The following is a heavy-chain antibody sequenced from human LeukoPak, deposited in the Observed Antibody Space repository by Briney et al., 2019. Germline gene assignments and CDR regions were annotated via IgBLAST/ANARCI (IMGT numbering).Heavy chain of an antibody. CDR1: GFTFSESW. CDR3: ATYINWVAGDV. D-gene: IGHD1-1*01. Sequence: GGSLRLSCAASGFTFSESWMTWVRQVPGQGLEWVAHIDHEGGGIQYVDSVKGRFTISRDNAKGSVYLQMNSLRAEDTAIYHCATYINWVAGDVWGQGTTVIVSS. CDR2: IDHEGGGI. J-gene: IGHJ6*02. V-gene: IGHV3-7*01.